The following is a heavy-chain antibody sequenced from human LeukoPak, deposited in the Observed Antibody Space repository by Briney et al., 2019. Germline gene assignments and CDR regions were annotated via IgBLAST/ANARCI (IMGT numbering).Heavy chain of an antibody. CDR3: ARVEGSHGLRFLEWLLSGRSYFDY. CDR1: GGSISSSNW. V-gene: IGHV4-4*02. CDR2: IYHSGST. Sequence: SETLSLTCAVSGGSISSSNWWSWVRQPPGKGLEWIGEIYHSGSTNYNPSLKSRVTISVDKSKNQFSLKLSSVTAADTAVYYCARVEGSHGLRFLEWLLSGRSYFDYWGQGTLVTVSS. D-gene: IGHD3-3*01. J-gene: IGHJ4*02.